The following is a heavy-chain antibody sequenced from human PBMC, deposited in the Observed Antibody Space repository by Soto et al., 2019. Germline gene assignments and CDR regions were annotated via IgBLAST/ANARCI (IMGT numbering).Heavy chain of an antibody. CDR3: AKDQAAAGPNGLDV. V-gene: IGHV3-23*01. CDR2: IRGSDGST. D-gene: IGHD6-13*01. CDR1: GFTFSSYA. J-gene: IGHJ6*02. Sequence: EVQLLESGGGLVQPGGSLRLSCEASGFTFSSYAMNWVRQAPGKGLEWVSGIRGSDGSTYYADSVKGRFTISRDNSKNTVSLQMNSLRAEDTAVYYCAKDQAAAGPNGLDVWGQGTTVTVFS.